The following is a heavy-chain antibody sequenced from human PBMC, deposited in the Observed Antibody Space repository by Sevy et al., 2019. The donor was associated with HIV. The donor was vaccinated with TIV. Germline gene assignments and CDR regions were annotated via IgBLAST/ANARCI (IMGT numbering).Heavy chain of an antibody. J-gene: IGHJ4*02. CDR3: AKGIAAAGYYFDF. D-gene: IGHD6-13*01. CDR1: GFTFISYG. Sequence: GGSLRLSCPASGFTFISYGMHWVRQAPGKGREWVAGIGYDGKNKDYADSVKGRLTISRDNSKNTVYLQMNSLRAEDTAVYYCAKGIAAAGYYFDFWGQGTLVTVSS. CDR2: IGYDGKNK. V-gene: IGHV3-33*06.